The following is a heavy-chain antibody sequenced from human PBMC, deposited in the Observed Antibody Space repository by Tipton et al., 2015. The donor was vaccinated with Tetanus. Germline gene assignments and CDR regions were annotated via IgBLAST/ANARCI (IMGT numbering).Heavy chain of an antibody. CDR3: ARDSGGWDYYYYGMDV. CDR1: GFTVSSNY. CDR2: IYSDGST. J-gene: IGHJ6*02. V-gene: IGHV3-53*01. Sequence: SLRLSCAASGFTVSSNYMSWVRQAPGKGLEWVSVIYSDGSTYYADSVKGRFTISRDNAKNSLYLQMNSLRAEDTAVYYCARDSGGWDYYYYGMDVWGQGTTVTVSS. D-gene: IGHD6-19*01.